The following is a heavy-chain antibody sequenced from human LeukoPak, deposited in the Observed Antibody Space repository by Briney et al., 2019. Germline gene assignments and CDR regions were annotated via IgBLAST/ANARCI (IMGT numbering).Heavy chain of an antibody. J-gene: IGHJ4*02. CDR3: VRGIIGAPGSDY. V-gene: IGHV3-7*03. CDR2: TREDGREK. D-gene: IGHD6-6*01. Sequence: GGSLRLSCEGSGFTFSSYWMSWVRQAPGKGLEWVANTREDGREKNYVDSVRGRFTISRDNAKNSLYLQMYSLGVEDTAVYYCVRGIIGAPGSDYWGQGTLVTVSS. CDR1: GFTFSSYW.